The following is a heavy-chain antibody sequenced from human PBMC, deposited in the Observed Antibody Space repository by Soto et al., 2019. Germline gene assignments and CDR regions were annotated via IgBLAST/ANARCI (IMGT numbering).Heavy chain of an antibody. Sequence: EVQLVESGGGLVQPGGSLTVSCAASGFTLRSHRIHWVRQVPGKGLEWVSRIDTDGGGTSYADSVKGRFTISTDNAKNTVNLQMNGLRGEDTAVYYCATVFDLWGQGTLVTVSS. J-gene: IGHJ5*02. CDR1: GFTLRSHR. CDR2: IDTDGGGT. CDR3: ATVFDL. V-gene: IGHV3-74*01.